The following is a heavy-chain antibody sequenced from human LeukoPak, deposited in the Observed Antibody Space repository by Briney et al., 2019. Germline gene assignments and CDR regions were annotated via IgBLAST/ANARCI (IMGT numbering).Heavy chain of an antibody. V-gene: IGHV3-74*01. CDR3: ARWYCSGTSCSESRRLIDY. CDR1: GFTFSSYW. CDR2: INTDGSST. J-gene: IGHJ4*02. Sequence: GGSLRLSCAASGFTFSSYWMHSVRQAPGKGLVWVSRINTDGSSTTYADSVKGRFTVSRDNAKNTLYLQMNSLRAEDTAVYYCARWYCSGTSCSESRRLIDYWGQGTLVTVSS. D-gene: IGHD2-2*01.